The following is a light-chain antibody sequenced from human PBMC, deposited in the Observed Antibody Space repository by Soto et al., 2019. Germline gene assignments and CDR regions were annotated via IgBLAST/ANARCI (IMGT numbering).Light chain of an antibody. CDR2: AAS. Sequence: DIQMTQSPSSLSASVGDRVTITCRASQDINNYLAWYQQRPGKAPKLLIYAASTLQSGVPSRFSGGGSGTAFTLTISSLQPEDVATYYCQKYNNGPPATFGPGTKV. CDR3: QKYNNGPPAT. CDR1: QDINNY. V-gene: IGKV1-27*01. J-gene: IGKJ3*01.